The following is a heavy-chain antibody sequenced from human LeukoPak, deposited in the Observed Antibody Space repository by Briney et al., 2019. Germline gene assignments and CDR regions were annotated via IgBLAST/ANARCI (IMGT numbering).Heavy chain of an antibody. V-gene: IGHV3-23*01. Sequence: GGSLRLSCAASGFTFSSYAMSWVRQAPGKGLEWVSAISGSGGNTYYADSVKGRFTISRDNSKNTLYLQMNSLRAEDTAVYYCAKDPLITDYDILTGPDYYFDYWGQGTLVTVSS. CDR3: AKDPLITDYDILTGPDYYFDY. D-gene: IGHD3-9*01. CDR2: ISGSGGNT. CDR1: GFTFSSYA. J-gene: IGHJ4*02.